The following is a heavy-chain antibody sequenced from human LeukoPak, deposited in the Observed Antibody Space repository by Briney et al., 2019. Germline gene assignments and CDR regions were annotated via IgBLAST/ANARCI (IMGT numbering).Heavy chain of an antibody. CDR2: ISSSGSTI. J-gene: IGHJ4*02. Sequence: GRSLRLYCAASGFTCSIYEMNRVRQAPCNRLERISYISSSGSTIDYADSVKGRFTISRDNAKNSPYLQMNSLRAEDTAVYYCARGPRQWLALYYFDYWGQGTLVTVSS. V-gene: IGHV3-48*03. CDR1: GFTCSIYE. CDR3: ARGPRQWLALYYFDY. D-gene: IGHD6-19*01.